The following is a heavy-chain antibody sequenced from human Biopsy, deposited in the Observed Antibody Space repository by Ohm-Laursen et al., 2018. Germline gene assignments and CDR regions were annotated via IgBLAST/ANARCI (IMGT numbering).Heavy chain of an antibody. V-gene: IGHV5-51*01. CDR2: VYPFDSET. CDR1: GYDFSTYW. CDR3: ARRRSNTNLYHWFDR. J-gene: IGHJ5*02. D-gene: IGHD2-2*01. Sequence: GESLKISCKGSGYDFSTYWIGWVRQVPGKGLDWMGIVYPFDSETRYSPSLQGQVTISVDKSINTAYLQWSSLEASDTAIYYCARRRSNTNLYHWFDRWGQGTLVTVSS.